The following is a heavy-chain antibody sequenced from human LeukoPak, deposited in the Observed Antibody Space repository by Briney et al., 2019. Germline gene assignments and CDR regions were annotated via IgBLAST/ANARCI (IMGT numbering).Heavy chain of an antibody. CDR2: ISYDGSNK. Sequence: GGSLRLSCAASGFTFSSYAMHWVRQAPGKGLEWVAVISYDGSNKYYADSVKGRFTISRDNSKNTLYLQMNSLRAEDTAVYYCARDSSGYDYFLDYWGQGTLVTVSS. J-gene: IGHJ4*02. D-gene: IGHD5-12*01. V-gene: IGHV3-30-3*01. CDR3: ARDSSGYDYFLDY. CDR1: GFTFSSYA.